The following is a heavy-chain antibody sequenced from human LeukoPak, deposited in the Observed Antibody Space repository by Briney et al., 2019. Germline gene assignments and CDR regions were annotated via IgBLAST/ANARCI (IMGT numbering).Heavy chain of an antibody. V-gene: IGHV1-69*05. J-gene: IGHJ4*02. CDR3: ASITGTDPDY. D-gene: IGHD1-20*01. CDR2: IIPIFGTA. Sequence: ASVKVSCKASGGTFISYAISWVRQAPGQGVEWMGGIIPIFGTANYAQKFQGRVTITTDESTSTAYMELSSLRSEDTAVYYCASITGTDPDYWGQGTLATVSS. CDR1: GGTFISYA.